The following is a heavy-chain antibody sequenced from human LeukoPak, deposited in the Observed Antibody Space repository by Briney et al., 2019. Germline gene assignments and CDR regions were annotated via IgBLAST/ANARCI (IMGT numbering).Heavy chain of an antibody. CDR2: INHSGST. CDR1: GGSFSGYY. J-gene: IGHJ4*02. V-gene: IGHV4-34*01. D-gene: IGHD6-13*01. Sequence: PSETLSLTCAVYGGSFSGYYWSWIRQPPGKGLEWIGEINHSGSTNYNPSLKSRVTISVNTSKNQFPLKLSSVTAADTAVYYCARGRTAAAGPFDYWGQGTLVTVSS. CDR3: ARGRTAAAGPFDY.